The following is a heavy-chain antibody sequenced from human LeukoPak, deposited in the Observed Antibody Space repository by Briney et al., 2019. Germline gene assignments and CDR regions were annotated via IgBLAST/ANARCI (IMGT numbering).Heavy chain of an antibody. D-gene: IGHD5-18*01. CDR2: INTDGSNT. CDR3: ARAPGRGYSYGFFDY. J-gene: IGHJ4*02. Sequence: GGSLRLSCSVSGFTFRRHWMHWVRQAPGKGLVWVSRINTDGSNTNYADSVKGRFTISRDNAKNTLYLQMSSLRAEDTAVYYCARAPGRGYSYGFFDYWGQGTLVTVSS. V-gene: IGHV3-74*01. CDR1: GFTFRRHW.